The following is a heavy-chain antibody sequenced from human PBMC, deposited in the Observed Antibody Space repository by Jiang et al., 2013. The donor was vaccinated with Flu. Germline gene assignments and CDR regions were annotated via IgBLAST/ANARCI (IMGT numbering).Heavy chain of an antibody. CDR1: GGSISSGSYY. CDR2: IYTSGST. J-gene: IGHJ4*02. CDR3: ARENEEIVMGTGFIVRLYYFDH. V-gene: IGHV4-61*02. Sequence: PGLVKPSQTLSLTCTVSGGSISSGSYYWSWIRQPAGKGLEWIGRIYTSGSTNYNPSLKSRVTMSVDTSKNQFSLKLTSVTAADTAVYYCARENEEIVMGTGFIVRLYYFDHWGQGTLVTVSS. D-gene: IGHD2-8*01.